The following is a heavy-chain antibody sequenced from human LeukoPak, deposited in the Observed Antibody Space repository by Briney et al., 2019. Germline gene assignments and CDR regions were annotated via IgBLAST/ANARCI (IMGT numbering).Heavy chain of an antibody. CDR3: ARGPLPPRYCSSTSCRNWFDP. CDR1: GGSFSGYY. V-gene: IGHV4-34*01. Sequence: SETLSLTCAVYGGSFSGYYWSWIRQPPGKGLEWIGEINHSGSTNYNPSLKSRVTISVDTSKNQLSLKLSSVTAADTAVYYCARGPLPPRYCSSTSCRNWFDPWGQGTLVTVSS. D-gene: IGHD2-2*01. CDR2: INHSGST. J-gene: IGHJ5*02.